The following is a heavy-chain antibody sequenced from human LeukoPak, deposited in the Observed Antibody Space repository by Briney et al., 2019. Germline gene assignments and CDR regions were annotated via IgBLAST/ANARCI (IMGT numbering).Heavy chain of an antibody. CDR2: ITATSSST. V-gene: IGHV3-23*01. D-gene: IGHD2-15*01. Sequence: GGSLRLSCAASGFTCSSYWMTWVRQAPGKGLEWVSAITATSSSTHDADSVQGRFTISRDNSKNTLYLQMNSLRAEDTAVYYCAKDQGKGVVVAATEPFDYWGQGTLVTVSS. CDR3: AKDQGKGVVVAATEPFDY. J-gene: IGHJ4*02. CDR1: GFTCSSYW.